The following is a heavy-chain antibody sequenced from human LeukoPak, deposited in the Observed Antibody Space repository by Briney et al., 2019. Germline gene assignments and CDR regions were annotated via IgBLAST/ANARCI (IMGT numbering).Heavy chain of an antibody. CDR1: GFTFSSYA. CDR2: ISGSGGGT. Sequence: PGGSLRLSCAASGFTFSSYAMSWVRQAPGKGLEWVSTISGSGGGTYYADSVKGRFTISRDNSKNTPYLQMNSLRAEDTAVYYCAKAYAGNTYYYGMDVWGQGTTVTVSS. CDR3: AKAYAGNTYYYGMDV. J-gene: IGHJ6*02. D-gene: IGHD4-23*01. V-gene: IGHV3-23*01.